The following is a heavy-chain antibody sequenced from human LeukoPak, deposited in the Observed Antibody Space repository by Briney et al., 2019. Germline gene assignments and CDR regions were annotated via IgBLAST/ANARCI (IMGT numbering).Heavy chain of an antibody. Sequence: ASVKVSCKASGYTFTGYYMHWVRQAPGQGLEWMGWINPNSGGTIYAQKFQGRVTMTRDTSISTAYMELSRLRSDDTAVYYCAIVMAPGSADAFDIWSQGTMVTVSS. J-gene: IGHJ3*02. CDR3: AIVMAPGSADAFDI. CDR2: INPNSGGT. CDR1: GYTFTGYY. V-gene: IGHV1-2*02. D-gene: IGHD3-16*02.